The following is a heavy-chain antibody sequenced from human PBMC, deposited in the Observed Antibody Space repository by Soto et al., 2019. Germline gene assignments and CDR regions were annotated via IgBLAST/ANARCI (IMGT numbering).Heavy chain of an antibody. J-gene: IGHJ4*02. CDR1: GFSLSTSGVG. D-gene: IGHD3-3*01. CDR3: AHIFGPTPDY. CDR2: IYWDDDK. V-gene: IGHV2-5*02. Sequence: QITLKESGPTLVKPTQTLTLTCTFSGFSLSTSGVGVGWIRQPPGKALEWLALIYWDDDKRYSPSLKSRLTSTKHTSKNRLVLTLTNTDPVDTSTYYWAHIFGPTPDYWGQGTLVTVSS.